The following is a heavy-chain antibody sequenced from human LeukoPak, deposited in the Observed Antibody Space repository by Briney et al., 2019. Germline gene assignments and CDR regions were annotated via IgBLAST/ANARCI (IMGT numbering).Heavy chain of an antibody. V-gene: IGHV1-69*13. J-gene: IGHJ4*02. CDR2: IIPIFGTA. CDR3: ARGLDYDFWSGLAG. D-gene: IGHD3-3*01. CDR1: GGTFSSYA. Sequence: ASVKVSCKASGGTFSSYAISWVRQAPGQGLERMGGIIPIFGTANYAQKFQGRVTITADESTSTAYMELSSLRSEDTAVYYCARGLDYDFWSGLAGWGQGTLVTVSS.